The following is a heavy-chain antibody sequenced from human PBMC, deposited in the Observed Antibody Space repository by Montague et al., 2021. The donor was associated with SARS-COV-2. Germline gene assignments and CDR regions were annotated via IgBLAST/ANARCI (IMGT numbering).Heavy chain of an antibody. CDR1: GFSLSTSGMC. D-gene: IGHD3-9*01. V-gene: IGHV2-70*11. Sequence: PALVKPTQTLTLTCTFSGFSLSTSGMCVSWIRQPPGQALEWLARIDWDDDKYYSTSLKTRLTISKDTSKNQVVLTMTNMDPVDTATYYCARTYYDIMTGREYGMEVWGQGTTVTVSS. CDR2: IDWDDDK. J-gene: IGHJ6*02. CDR3: ARTYYDIMTGREYGMEV.